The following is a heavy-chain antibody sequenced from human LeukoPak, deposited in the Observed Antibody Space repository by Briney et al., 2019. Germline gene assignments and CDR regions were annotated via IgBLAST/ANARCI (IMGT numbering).Heavy chain of an antibody. J-gene: IGHJ6*02. Sequence: ASVKVSCKASGYTFTGYYMHWVRQAPGQGLEWMGWINPNSGGTNYAQKFQGWVTMTRDTSISTAYMELSRLRSDDTAVYYCARDQPGIAVAGTEVIYYYYGMDVWGQGTTVTVSS. V-gene: IGHV1-2*04. CDR1: GYTFTGYY. CDR3: ARDQPGIAVAGTEVIYYYYGMDV. CDR2: INPNSGGT. D-gene: IGHD6-19*01.